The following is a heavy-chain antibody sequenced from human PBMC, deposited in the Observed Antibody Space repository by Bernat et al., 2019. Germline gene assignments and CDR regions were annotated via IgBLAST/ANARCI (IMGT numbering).Heavy chain of an antibody. CDR3: ARERGIAAAGLSFDP. V-gene: IGHV1-18*01. Sequence: QVQLVQSGAEVKKPGASVKVSCKASGYTFTSYGISWVRQAPGQGLEWMGWISAYNGNTNYAQKLQGRVTMTTATATSAAYMELRSLRSDDTAVYYCARERGIAAAGLSFDPWGQGTLVTVSS. CDR2: ISAYNGNT. CDR1: GYTFTSYG. J-gene: IGHJ5*02. D-gene: IGHD6-13*01.